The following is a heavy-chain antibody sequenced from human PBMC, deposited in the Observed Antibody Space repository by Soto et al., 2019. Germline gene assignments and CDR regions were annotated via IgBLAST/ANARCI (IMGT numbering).Heavy chain of an antibody. D-gene: IGHD6-25*01. CDR2: INHSGST. CDR1: GGSFSGYY. CDR3: ARARRHRTEFDY. J-gene: IGHJ4*02. V-gene: IGHV4-34*01. Sequence: SETLSLTCAVYGGSFSGYYWSWIRQPPGKGLEWIGEINHSGSTNYNPSLKSRVTISVDTSKNQFSLKLSSVTAADTAVYYCARARRHRTEFDYWGQGTLVTVSS.